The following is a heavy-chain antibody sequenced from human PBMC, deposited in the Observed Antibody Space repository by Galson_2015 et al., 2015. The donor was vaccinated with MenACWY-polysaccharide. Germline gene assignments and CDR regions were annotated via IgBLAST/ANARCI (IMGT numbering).Heavy chain of an antibody. J-gene: IGHJ6*02. CDR1: GFTFSTYA. D-gene: IGHD2-2*01. Sequence: SLRLSCAASGFTFSTYATHWVRQAPGKGLEWVTVISYDGSNKYYADSVKGRFTISRDSSQNSFYLQMSSLGADDTAVYYCAREYCSRTTCLGMDVWGQGTTVTVFS. CDR3: AREYCSRTTCLGMDV. V-gene: IGHV3-30*04. CDR2: ISYDGSNK.